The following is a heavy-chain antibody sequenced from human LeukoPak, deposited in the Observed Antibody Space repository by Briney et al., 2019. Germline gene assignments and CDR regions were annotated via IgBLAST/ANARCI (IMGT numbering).Heavy chain of an antibody. CDR3: ARVEVGATIFTFDI. CDR2: IYYSGST. V-gene: IGHV4-39*07. D-gene: IGHD1-26*01. Sequence: PSETLSLTCTVSGGSISSSSYYWGWIRQPPGKGLEWIGSIYYSGSTYYNPSLKSRVTISVDTSKNQFSLKLSSVTAADTAVYYCARVEVGATIFTFDIWGQGTMVTVSS. CDR1: GGSISSSSYY. J-gene: IGHJ3*02.